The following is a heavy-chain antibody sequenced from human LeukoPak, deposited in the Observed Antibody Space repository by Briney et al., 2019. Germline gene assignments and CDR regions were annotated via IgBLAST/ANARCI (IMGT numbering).Heavy chain of an antibody. D-gene: IGHD5-24*01. Sequence: SETLSLTCTVSGGSISSSSYYWGWIRQPPGKGLEWIGSIYYSGSTYYNPSLKSRVTISVDTSKNQFSLKLSSVTAADTAVYYCARQHYGWLQLRRYFDYWGQGTLVTVSS. CDR3: ARQHYGWLQLRRYFDY. CDR2: IYYSGST. V-gene: IGHV4-39*01. J-gene: IGHJ4*02. CDR1: GGSISSSSYY.